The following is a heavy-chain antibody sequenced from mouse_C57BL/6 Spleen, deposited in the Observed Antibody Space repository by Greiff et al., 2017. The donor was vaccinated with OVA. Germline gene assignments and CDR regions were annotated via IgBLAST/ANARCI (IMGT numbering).Heavy chain of an antibody. CDR3: ARHEAPHYYGSSCYFDV. D-gene: IGHD1-1*01. V-gene: IGHV1-62-2*01. CDR2: FYPGSGSI. Sequence: VQLQQSGAELVKPGASVKLSCKASGYTFTEYTIHWVKQRSGQGLEWIGWFYPGSGSIKYNEKFKDKATLTADKSSSTVYMELSRLTSEDSAVYFCARHEAPHYYGSSCYFDVWGTGTTVTVSS. J-gene: IGHJ1*03. CDR1: GYTFTEYT.